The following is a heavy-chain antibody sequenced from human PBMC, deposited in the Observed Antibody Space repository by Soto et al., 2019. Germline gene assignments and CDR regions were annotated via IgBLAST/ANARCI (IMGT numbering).Heavy chain of an antibody. J-gene: IGHJ4*02. CDR2: IIPIFNSA. Sequence: QVQLVQSGAEVKRPGSSVKVSCKASGGTFNNYALSWVRPAPGQGLEWMGGIIPIFNSANYAQKFQGRVTITADDSTSTAYMERRSLRPDDTAVYYCAREVTGASYSFDFWGQGTLVTVSS. D-gene: IGHD1-26*01. V-gene: IGHV1-69*01. CDR3: AREVTGASYSFDF. CDR1: GGTFNNYA.